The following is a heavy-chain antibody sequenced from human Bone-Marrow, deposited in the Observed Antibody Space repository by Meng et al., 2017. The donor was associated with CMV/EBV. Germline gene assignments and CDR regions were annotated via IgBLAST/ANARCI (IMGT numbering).Heavy chain of an antibody. CDR1: GFTFSSYS. CDR3: TRMVDVYYDFWSGYYRYFDY. V-gene: IGHV3-49*04. D-gene: IGHD3-3*01. CDR2: IRSKAYGGTT. Sequence: GESLKISCAASGFTFSSYSMNWVRQAPGKGLEWVGFIRSKAYGGTTEYAASVKGRFTISRDDSKSIAYLQMNSLKTEDTAVYYCTRMVDVYYDFWSGYYRYFDYWGQGTLVTVSS. J-gene: IGHJ4*02.